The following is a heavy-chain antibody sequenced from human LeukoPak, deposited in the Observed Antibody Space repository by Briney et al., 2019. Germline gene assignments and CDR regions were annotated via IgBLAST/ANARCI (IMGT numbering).Heavy chain of an antibody. V-gene: IGHV4-59*01. CDR3: ARATTGGDADY. CDR2: MYSSGTT. Sequence: TSETLSLTCTVSGGSISNYYCSWIRQPPGKVLQWIGYMYSSGTTNYNPSLKSRVTISVDTSKNQFSLTLSSVTAADTAVYYCARATTGGDADYWGQGTLVTVSS. CDR1: GGSISNYY. D-gene: IGHD4-17*01. J-gene: IGHJ4*02.